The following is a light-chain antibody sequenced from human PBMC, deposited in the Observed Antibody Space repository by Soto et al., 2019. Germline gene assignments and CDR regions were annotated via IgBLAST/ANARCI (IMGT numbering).Light chain of an antibody. CDR2: QDS. V-gene: IGLV3-1*01. CDR3: QAWDSSTGVV. CDR1: KLGDKY. Sequence: SYELTQPPSVSVSPGQTASITCPGDKLGDKYACWYQQKPGQSPVLVIYQDSKRPSGIPERFSGSNSGNTATLTISGTQAMDEADYYCQAWDSSTGVVFGGGTKVTVL. J-gene: IGLJ2*01.